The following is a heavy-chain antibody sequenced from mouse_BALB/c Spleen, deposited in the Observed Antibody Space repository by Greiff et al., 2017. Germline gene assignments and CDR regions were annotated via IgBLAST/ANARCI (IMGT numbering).Heavy chain of an antibody. CDR2: INPYNDGT. CDR3: AREGVHYYGYFDY. D-gene: IGHD1-2*01. J-gene: IGHJ2*01. V-gene: IGHV1-14*01. CDR1: GYTFTSYV. Sequence: VQLQQSGPELVKPGASVKMSCKASGYTFTSYVMHWVKQKPGQGLEWIGYINPYNDGTKYNEKFKGKATLTSDKSSSTAYMELSSLTSEDSAVYYCAREGVHYYGYFDYWGQGTTLTVSS.